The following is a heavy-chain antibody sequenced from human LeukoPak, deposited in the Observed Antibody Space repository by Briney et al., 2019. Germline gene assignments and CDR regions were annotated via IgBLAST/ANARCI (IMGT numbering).Heavy chain of an antibody. J-gene: IGHJ6*03. CDR2: IYPGNSDT. Sequence: GESLKISCKGSGYSFTSYWIGWVRQMPGKGLEWMGSIYPGNSDTRYSPSFQGHVTISADSSSSTAYLQWSSLKASDAAMYYCARTAVAGTQNYYYYYMDVWGKGTTVTISS. V-gene: IGHV5-51*01. CDR3: ARTAVAGTQNYYYYYMDV. D-gene: IGHD6-19*01. CDR1: GYSFTSYW.